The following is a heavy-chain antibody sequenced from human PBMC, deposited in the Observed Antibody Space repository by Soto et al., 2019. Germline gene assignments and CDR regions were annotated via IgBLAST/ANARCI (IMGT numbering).Heavy chain of an antibody. CDR2: IVVGSGNT. CDR3: AAGYYDGSSGNYLTNFDN. V-gene: IGHV1-58*01. CDR1: GFTFSSSA. D-gene: IGHD3-22*01. J-gene: IGHJ4*02. Sequence: GASVKVSCKASGFTFSSSAVQWVRQARGQRLEWIGWIVVGSGNTNYAQKFQERVTITRDMSTSTAYMELSSLRSEDTAVYYCAAGYYDGSSGNYLTNFDNWGQGTLVTVSS.